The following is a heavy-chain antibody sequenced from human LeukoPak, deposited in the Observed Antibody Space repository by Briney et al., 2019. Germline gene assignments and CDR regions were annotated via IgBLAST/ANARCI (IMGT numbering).Heavy chain of an antibody. CDR1: GGSISSSSYY. Sequence: SETLSLSCTVSGGSISSSSYYWGWIRQPPGKGLEWIESIYYSGSTYYNPSLNSRVTISVDTSKNQFSLKLSSVTAADTAVYYCARIQRTYYYDSSGYQNWFDPWGQGTLVTDSS. V-gene: IGHV4-39*01. J-gene: IGHJ5*02. CDR3: ARIQRTYYYDSSGYQNWFDP. CDR2: IYYSGST. D-gene: IGHD3-22*01.